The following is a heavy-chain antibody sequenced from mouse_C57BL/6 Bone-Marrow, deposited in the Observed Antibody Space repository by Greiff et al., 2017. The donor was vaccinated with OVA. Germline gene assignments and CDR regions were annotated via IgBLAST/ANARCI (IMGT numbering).Heavy chain of an antibody. J-gene: IGHJ1*03. V-gene: IGHV1-82*01. CDR3: ARGDCGSNPDV. CDR2: IYPGDGGT. CDR1: GYAFTGSW. Sequence: QVQLQQSGPELVKPGASVKISCKASGYAFTGSWMHWVKQRPGKGLEWIGRIYPGDGGTNYNGKFKGKATLTADKSSSTAYMQLSSLTSEDAAIYFCARGDCGSNPDVWGTGTTVTVSS. D-gene: IGHD1-1*01.